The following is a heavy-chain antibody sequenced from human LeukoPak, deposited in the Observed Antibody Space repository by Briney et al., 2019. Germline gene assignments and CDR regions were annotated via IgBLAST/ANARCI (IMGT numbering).Heavy chain of an antibody. D-gene: IGHD4-11*01. CDR2: MYYNGST. Sequence: PSETLSLTCTVSGASISSTTYYWGWIRQPPGKGLEWIGTMYYNGSTYNNPSLKSRVAISGDTSKNQFSLKLSSVTAADTAVYYCARESRHDNNNYRPLDYWGQGPLVTVSS. J-gene: IGHJ4*02. CDR3: ARESRHDNNNYRPLDY. V-gene: IGHV4-39*07. CDR1: GASISSTTYY.